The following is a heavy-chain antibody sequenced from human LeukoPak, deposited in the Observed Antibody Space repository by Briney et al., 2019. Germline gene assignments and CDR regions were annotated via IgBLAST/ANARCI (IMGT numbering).Heavy chain of an antibody. CDR2: TYYRSKWYN. J-gene: IGHJ4*02. Sequence: SQTLSLTCAISGDSVSSNSAAWNWIRQSPSRGLEWLGRTYYRSKWYNDYAVSVKSRITINPDTSKNQFSLQLNSVTPEDTAVYYCARDLSGSYYNGGGYFDYWGQGTLVTVST. CDR1: GDSVSSNSAA. D-gene: IGHD3-10*01. CDR3: ARDLSGSYYNGGGYFDY. V-gene: IGHV6-1*01.